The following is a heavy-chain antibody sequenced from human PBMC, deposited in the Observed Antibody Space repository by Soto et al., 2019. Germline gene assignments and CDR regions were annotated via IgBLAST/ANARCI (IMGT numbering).Heavy chain of an antibody. CDR1: GYTFTGYY. CDR3: ARARARFLEWPTGGHLDY. D-gene: IGHD3-3*01. CDR2: INPNSGGT. V-gene: IGHV1-2*04. J-gene: IGHJ4*02. Sequence: ASVKVSCKASGYTFTGYYMHWVRQVPGQGLEWMGWINPNSGGTNYAQKFQGWVTMTRDTSISTAYMELSRLRSDDTAVYYCARARARFLEWPTGGHLDYWGQGTLVTVSS.